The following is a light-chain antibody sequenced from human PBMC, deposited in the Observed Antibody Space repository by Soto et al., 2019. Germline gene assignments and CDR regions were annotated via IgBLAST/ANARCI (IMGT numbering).Light chain of an antibody. CDR1: QSVSDS. CDR3: QQYNDWPLT. Sequence: EIVLTQSPATLSVSAGERVTLSCRASQSVSDSLAWYQQKPGQASRLLNYGASIKATDIPARFSGSGSGTEYSLTISSLQSEDFAVYYCQQYNDWPLTFGGGTKVEIK. V-gene: IGKV3D-15*01. CDR2: GAS. J-gene: IGKJ4*01.